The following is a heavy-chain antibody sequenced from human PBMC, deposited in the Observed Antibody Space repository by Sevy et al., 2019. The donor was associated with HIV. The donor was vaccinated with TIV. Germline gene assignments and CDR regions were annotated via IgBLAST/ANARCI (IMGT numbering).Heavy chain of an antibody. CDR3: AHRRGRCSGGSCYSGWFDP. J-gene: IGHJ5*02. CDR1: GSSLSTSGVG. V-gene: IGHV2-5*01. CDR2: IYWNDDK. D-gene: IGHD2-15*01. Sequence: SGPTLVNPTQTLTLTCTFSGSSLSTSGVGVGWIRQPPGKALEWLALIYWNDDKRYSPSLKSRLTITKDTSKNQVVLTMTNMDPVDTATYYCAHRRGRCSGGSCYSGWFDPWGQRTLVTVSS.